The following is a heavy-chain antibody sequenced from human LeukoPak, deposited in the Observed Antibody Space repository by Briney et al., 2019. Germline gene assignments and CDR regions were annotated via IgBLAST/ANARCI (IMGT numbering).Heavy chain of an antibody. J-gene: IGHJ4*02. Sequence: GGSLRLSCTGSGFTFSTHAMTWIRQAPGKGPEWASSISGNGRSTYYSDSVRGRFTISRDNSRNALYLEMNSLRADDTAVYYCVSRGDASVSYYFDFWGRGTLVTVSS. CDR2: ISGNGRST. D-gene: IGHD3-10*01. CDR1: GFTFSTHA. CDR3: VSRGDASVSYYFDF. V-gene: IGHV3-23*01.